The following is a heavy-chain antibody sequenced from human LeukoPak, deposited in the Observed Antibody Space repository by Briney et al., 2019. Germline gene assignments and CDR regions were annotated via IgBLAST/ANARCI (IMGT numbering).Heavy chain of an antibody. Sequence: ASVKVSCKASGYTFTSYYTHWVRQAPGQGLEWMGIINPSGGSTSYAQKFQGRVTMTRDTSTSTVYMELSSLRSEDTAVYYCARDYYGSGSYYNVWSDYWGQGTLVTVSS. D-gene: IGHD3-10*01. CDR2: INPSGGST. CDR1: GYTFTSYY. J-gene: IGHJ4*02. V-gene: IGHV1-46*01. CDR3: ARDYYGSGSYYNVWSDY.